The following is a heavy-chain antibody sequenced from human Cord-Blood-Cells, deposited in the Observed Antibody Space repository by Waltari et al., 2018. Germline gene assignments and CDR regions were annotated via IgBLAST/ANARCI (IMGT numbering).Heavy chain of an antibody. CDR2: IKQDGSEK. CDR1: GFTFSSYW. CDR3: ARDSGDFDY. V-gene: IGHV3-7*01. Sequence: EVQLVESGGGLVQPGGSLRLSCAASGFTFSSYWISWVRQAPGKGLGWVANIKQDGSEKYYVDSVKGRFTISRDNAKNSLYLQMNSLRAEDTAVYYCARDSGDFDYWGQGTLVTVSS. J-gene: IGHJ4*02. D-gene: IGHD2-21*01.